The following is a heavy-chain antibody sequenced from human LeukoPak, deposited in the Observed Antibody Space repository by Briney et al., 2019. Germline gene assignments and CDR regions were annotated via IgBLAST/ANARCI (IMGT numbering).Heavy chain of an antibody. Sequence: SETLSLTCTVSGVSISGYYWSWIRQPAGKGLEWIGRIYISRGTNYNPSLTSRVIMSVDTSKNQFSLQLTSVTAADTAVYYCAKVYYGDYQEGPTFDPWGQGTLVTVSS. CDR2: IYISRGT. D-gene: IGHD4-17*01. CDR3: AKVYYGDYQEGPTFDP. J-gene: IGHJ5*02. V-gene: IGHV4-4*07. CDR1: GVSISGYY.